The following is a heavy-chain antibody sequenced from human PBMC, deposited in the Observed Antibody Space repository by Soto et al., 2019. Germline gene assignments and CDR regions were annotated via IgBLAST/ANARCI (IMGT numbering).Heavy chain of an antibody. Sequence: LSCAASGFTFSSYWMHWVRQAPGKGLVWVSRINSDGSSTSYADSVKGRFTISRDNAKNTLYLQMNSLRAEDTAVYYCARDAGLYGSGSYYNSWFDPWGQGTLVTVSS. CDR2: INSDGSST. J-gene: IGHJ5*02. CDR3: ARDAGLYGSGSYYNSWFDP. D-gene: IGHD3-10*01. V-gene: IGHV3-74*01. CDR1: GFTFSSYW.